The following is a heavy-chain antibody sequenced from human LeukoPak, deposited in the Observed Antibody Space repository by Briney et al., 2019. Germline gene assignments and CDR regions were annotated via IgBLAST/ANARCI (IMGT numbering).Heavy chain of an antibody. Sequence: PSETLSLTCTVSGGSISSYYWSWIRQPPGKGLEWIGYIYYSGSTNYNPSLKSRVTISVDTSKNQFSLKLSSVTAADTAVYYCARSITMVRGVIIIVAFDIWGQGTMVTVSS. CDR2: IYYSGST. J-gene: IGHJ3*02. D-gene: IGHD3-10*01. V-gene: IGHV4-59*08. CDR3: ARSITMVRGVIIIVAFDI. CDR1: GGSISSYY.